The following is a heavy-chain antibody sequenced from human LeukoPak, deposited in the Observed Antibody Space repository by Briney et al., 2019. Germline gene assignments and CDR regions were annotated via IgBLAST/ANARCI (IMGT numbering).Heavy chain of an antibody. D-gene: IGHD1-26*01. CDR2: ISYSGST. Sequence: SETLSLTCSVSGGSITSYYWSWIRQPQGKGLEWIGYISYSGSTNYNPSLKSRVSISIDTSKNQFSLKLSSVTAADTAVYYCARHMGAALYYFDYWGQGTLVTVSS. CDR1: GGSITSYY. V-gene: IGHV4-59*08. CDR3: ARHMGAALYYFDY. J-gene: IGHJ4*02.